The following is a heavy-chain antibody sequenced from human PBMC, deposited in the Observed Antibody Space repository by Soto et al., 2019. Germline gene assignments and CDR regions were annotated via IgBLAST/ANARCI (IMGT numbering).Heavy chain of an antibody. D-gene: IGHD1-1*01. CDR2: IYNSGST. J-gene: IGHJ4*02. CDR1: GGSISSNNW. CDR3: ARTGVVNY. Sequence: QVQLQESGPGLVKPSGTLSLTCAVSGGSISSNNWWSWVRQPPGKGLEWIGEIYNSGSTKYHPSLQSRVTISVDKSKNQFSLTLTSVTAADTAVYYCARTGVVNYWGQGTLVTVSS. V-gene: IGHV4-4*02.